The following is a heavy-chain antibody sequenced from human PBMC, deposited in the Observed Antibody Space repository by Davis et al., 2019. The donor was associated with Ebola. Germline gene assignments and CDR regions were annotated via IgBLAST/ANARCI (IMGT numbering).Heavy chain of an antibody. CDR3: ARDHWGSLDY. J-gene: IGHJ4*02. CDR1: GGSISGFQ. CDR2: IFNSGTV. Sequence: MPSETLSLTCTVSGGSISGFQWAWIRQPPGKGLEYVGHIFNSGTVSYNSALKSRVTISLDRSSNQFSLKMNSVTTADTAVYFCARDHWGSLDYWSQGTLVTVSS. V-gene: IGHV4-59*01. D-gene: IGHD7-27*01.